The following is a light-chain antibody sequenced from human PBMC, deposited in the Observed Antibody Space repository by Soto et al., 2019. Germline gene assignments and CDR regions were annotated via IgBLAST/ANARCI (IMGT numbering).Light chain of an antibody. V-gene: IGKV3D-20*02. Sequence: EIVLTQSPATLSLSPGERATLSCRASQSVSSRYLAWYQHKPGQAPRLLIYGTSTRATGIPDRFGGSGSGTDFTLTISRLEPEDFAVYYCQQRSNWPTFGQGTKLEIK. CDR3: QQRSNWPT. J-gene: IGKJ2*01. CDR2: GTS. CDR1: QSVSSRY.